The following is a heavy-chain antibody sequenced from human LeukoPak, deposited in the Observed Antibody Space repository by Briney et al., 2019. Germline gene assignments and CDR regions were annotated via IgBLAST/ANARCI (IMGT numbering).Heavy chain of an antibody. CDR1: GGSFSGYY. CDR3: ARNVGWYSHDS. CDR2: IYYSGST. J-gene: IGHJ4*02. D-gene: IGHD6-19*01. Sequence: SETLSLTCAVYGGSFSGYYWSWIRQPPGKGLEWIGSIYYSGSTYYNPSLKSRVTISVDTSKNQFSLKLSSVTAADTAVYYCARNVGWYSHDSWGQGTLVTVSS. V-gene: IGHV4-34*01.